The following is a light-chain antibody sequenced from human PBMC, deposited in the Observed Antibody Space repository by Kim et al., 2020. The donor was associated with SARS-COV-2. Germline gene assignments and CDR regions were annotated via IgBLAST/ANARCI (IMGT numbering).Light chain of an antibody. CDR2: HDR. CDR1: KIGKKN. CDR3: QVWDDIINHVV. Sequence: ATRHTARMTCECNKIGKKNVPWYQQKAGPVPAMVISHDRERPSGIPERFSGSNSGNTATLTISRVEAGDEADYYCQVWDDIINHVVFGGGTQLTVL. J-gene: IGLJ2*01. V-gene: IGLV3-21*02.